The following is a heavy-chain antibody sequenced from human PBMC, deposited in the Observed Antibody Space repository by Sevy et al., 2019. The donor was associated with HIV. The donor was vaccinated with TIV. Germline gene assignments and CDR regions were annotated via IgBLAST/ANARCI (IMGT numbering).Heavy chain of an antibody. CDR3: ARRSTPSSSFDY. D-gene: IGHD2-15*01. V-gene: IGHV1-69*10. CDR2: IIPILGIA. CDR1: GGTFSSYA. Sequence: ASVKVSCKASGGTFSSYAISWVRQAPGQGLEWMGGIIPILGIANYAQKFQGRVTITADKSTSTAYMELSSLRSEDTAVYYCARRSTPSSSFDYWGQGTLVTVSS. J-gene: IGHJ4*02.